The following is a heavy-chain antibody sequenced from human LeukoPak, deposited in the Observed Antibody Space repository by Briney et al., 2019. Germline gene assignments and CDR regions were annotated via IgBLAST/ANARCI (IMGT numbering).Heavy chain of an antibody. CDR2: VYSSGST. Sequence: PSETLSLTCTVSGGSISSGSHYWTWIRQPAGKGLEYIGRVYSSGSTDSNPSLRSRLTMSVDTSKNQLSLKLTSVTAADTAVYYRARLGRFGALLPYYYYMDVWGKGTTVTVSS. V-gene: IGHV4-61*02. CDR3: ARLGRFGALLPYYYYMDV. J-gene: IGHJ6*03. CDR1: GGSISSGSHY. D-gene: IGHD3-10*01.